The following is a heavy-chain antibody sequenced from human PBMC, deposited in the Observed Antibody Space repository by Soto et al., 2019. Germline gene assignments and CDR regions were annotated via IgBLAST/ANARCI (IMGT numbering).Heavy chain of an antibody. D-gene: IGHD3-3*01. Sequence: QVQLVQSGAEVKKPGASVKVSCKASGYTFTSYGISWVRQAPGQGLEWMGWISAYNGNTNYAQKLQGRVTMTTDTSTSTAYMELRSLRSDDTAMYYCAREGAYYDFWSGYYTFDYWGQGTLVTVSS. CDR2: ISAYNGNT. J-gene: IGHJ4*02. V-gene: IGHV1-18*01. CDR3: AREGAYYDFWSGYYTFDY. CDR1: GYTFTSYG.